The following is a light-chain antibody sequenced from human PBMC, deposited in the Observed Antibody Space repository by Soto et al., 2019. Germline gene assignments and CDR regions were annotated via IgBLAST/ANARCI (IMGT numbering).Light chain of an antibody. CDR2: GAS. Sequence: EIVLTQSPGTLSLSPGERATLSCRASQSVSSNYLAWYQQKPGQAPRLLIYGASNRATGIPDRFSGSGSGTDFTLTISRLVPEDFAVYYCQQYGSSGTFGQGTKVDIK. CDR1: QSVSSNY. J-gene: IGKJ1*01. V-gene: IGKV3-20*01. CDR3: QQYGSSGT.